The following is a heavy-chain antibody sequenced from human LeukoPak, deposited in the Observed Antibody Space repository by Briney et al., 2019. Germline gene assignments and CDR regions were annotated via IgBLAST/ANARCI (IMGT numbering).Heavy chain of an antibody. D-gene: IGHD3-22*01. CDR1: GYTFTGYY. Sequence: ASVKVSCKASGYTFTGYYMHWVRQAPGQGLEWMGWINPNSGGTNYAQKFQGRVTMTRDTSISTAYMELSRLRSDDTAVYYCARGGRRSSYAIAFDIWGQGTMVTVSS. J-gene: IGHJ3*02. V-gene: IGHV1-2*02. CDR3: ARGGRRSSYAIAFDI. CDR2: INPNSGGT.